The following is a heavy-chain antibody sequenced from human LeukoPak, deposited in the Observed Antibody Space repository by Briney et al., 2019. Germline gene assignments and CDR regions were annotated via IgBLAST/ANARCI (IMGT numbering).Heavy chain of an antibody. CDR1: GYTFTSYG. CDR2: ISAYNGNT. V-gene: IGHV1-18*01. Sequence: ASVKVSCKPSGYTFTSYGISWVRQAPGQGLEWMGWISAYNGNTNYAQKFQGRVTMTTDTSTSTAYMELRSLRSDDTAVYYCARTSHESVLYWSDPWGQGTLVNVSS. D-gene: IGHD3-16*01. CDR3: ARTSHESVLYWSDP. J-gene: IGHJ5*02.